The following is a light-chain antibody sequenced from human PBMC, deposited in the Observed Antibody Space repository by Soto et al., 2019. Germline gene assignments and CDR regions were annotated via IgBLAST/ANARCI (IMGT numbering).Light chain of an antibody. V-gene: IGLV2-23*01. Sequence: QPALAQPASVSGSRGQSTTISCTGTSGFVGRFSLVSWYQQHPGKAPKVMISEGHRRPSGVPDRFSGSTSVTSASPTISGLQADDEADYYCCLYIGATTYVFGSGTKGTVL. J-gene: IGLJ1*01. CDR1: SGFVGRFSL. CDR2: EGH. CDR3: CLYIGATTYV.